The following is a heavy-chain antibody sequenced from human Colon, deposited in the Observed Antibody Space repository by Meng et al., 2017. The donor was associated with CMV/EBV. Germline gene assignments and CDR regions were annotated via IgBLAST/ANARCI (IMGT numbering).Heavy chain of an antibody. J-gene: IGHJ6*02. Sequence: ASVKVSCKASGYTFTSYDVNWVRQATGEGLEWMGWMNPKSGNTGYAQKFQGRVTMTRNTSISTAYMELSSLRSEDTAVYYCARLRVQLWLRVGYYYYGMDVWGQGTTVTVSS. V-gene: IGHV1-8*01. CDR3: ARLRVQLWLRVGYYYYGMDV. CDR2: MNPKSGNT. CDR1: GYTFTSYD. D-gene: IGHD5-18*01.